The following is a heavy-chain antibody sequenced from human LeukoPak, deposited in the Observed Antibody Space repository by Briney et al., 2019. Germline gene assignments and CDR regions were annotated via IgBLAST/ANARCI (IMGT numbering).Heavy chain of an antibody. CDR2: IQYDGRNK. Sequence: GGSLRLSCAASGFTFSCYAMLWVRQAPGKGLEWVAFIQYDGRNKCCADSVKGRFTISRDNSKNTLYLQMNSLRAEDTAVYYCARGYCSGGSCSYFDYWGQGTLVTVSS. CDR1: GFTFSCYA. V-gene: IGHV3-30*02. D-gene: IGHD2-15*01. CDR3: ARGYCSGGSCSYFDY. J-gene: IGHJ4*02.